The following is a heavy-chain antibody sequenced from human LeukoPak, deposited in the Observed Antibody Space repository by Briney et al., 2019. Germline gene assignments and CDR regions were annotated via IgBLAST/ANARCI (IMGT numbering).Heavy chain of an antibody. CDR2: INSGGGST. Sequence: PGGSLRLSCAASGFTFSRYAMSWVRQAPGKGLEWVSTINSGGGSTYYAHSVKGRFSISRDKSKSTVYLQMNRLRAEDTAVYYCAKDTGAWPEAFDIWGQGTMVTASS. V-gene: IGHV3-23*01. CDR3: AKDTGAWPEAFDI. J-gene: IGHJ3*02. D-gene: IGHD1-14*01. CDR1: GFTFSRYA.